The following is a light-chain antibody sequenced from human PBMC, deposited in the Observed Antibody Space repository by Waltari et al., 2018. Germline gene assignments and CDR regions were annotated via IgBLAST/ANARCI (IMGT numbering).Light chain of an antibody. V-gene: IGKV1-17*01. J-gene: IGKJ4*01. Sequence: DIQMTQSPSSLSASAGDRVTITCRASQGISTTLNWYQQKPGRAPKRLIYAASSLESGVPARFSGSGSGTDFTLTICSLQPEDFATYYCLQYDSNPLTFGGGTKVEIK. CDR2: AAS. CDR3: LQYDSNPLT. CDR1: QGISTT.